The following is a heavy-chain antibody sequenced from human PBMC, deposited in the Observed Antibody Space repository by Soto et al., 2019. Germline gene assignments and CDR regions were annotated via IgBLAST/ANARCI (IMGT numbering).Heavy chain of an antibody. CDR2: IYYSGST. Sequence: SETLSLTCTVSGGSVSICSYYWSWIRQPPGKGLEWIGYIYYSGSTKYNPSLKSRVTISVDTSKNQFSLKLRSVTAADTAVYYCARDHGSYSDGHSLDYWGQGTLVTVSS. D-gene: IGHD1-26*01. CDR3: ARDHGSYSDGHSLDY. CDR1: GGSVSICSYY. V-gene: IGHV4-61*01. J-gene: IGHJ4*02.